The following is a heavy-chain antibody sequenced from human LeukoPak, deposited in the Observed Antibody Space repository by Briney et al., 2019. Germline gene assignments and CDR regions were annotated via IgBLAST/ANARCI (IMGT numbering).Heavy chain of an antibody. CDR3: ARDADYYDSSGYYDAFDI. CDR2: ISSSSSYI. J-gene: IGHJ3*02. Sequence: GGSLRLSCAASGFTFSIYTMNWVRLAPGKGLEWVSSISSSSSYINYADSVKGRFTISRDNAKNSLYLQMNSLRAEDTAVYYCARDADYYDSSGYYDAFDIWGQGTMVTVSS. V-gene: IGHV3-21*04. D-gene: IGHD3-22*01. CDR1: GFTFSIYT.